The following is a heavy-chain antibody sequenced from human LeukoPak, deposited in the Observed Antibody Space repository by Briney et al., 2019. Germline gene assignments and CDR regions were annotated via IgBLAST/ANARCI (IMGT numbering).Heavy chain of an antibody. V-gene: IGHV4-34*01. CDR2: INHSGST. J-gene: IGHJ4*02. CDR3: ARWQGYPVH. Sequence: NASETLSLTCAVYGGSLSGYYWSWIRQPPGKGLEWIGEINHSGSTNYNPSLKSRVTISVDTSKNQFSLKLSSVTAADTAVYYCARWQGYPVHWGAGTLVTASS. D-gene: IGHD5-12*01. CDR1: GGSLSGYY.